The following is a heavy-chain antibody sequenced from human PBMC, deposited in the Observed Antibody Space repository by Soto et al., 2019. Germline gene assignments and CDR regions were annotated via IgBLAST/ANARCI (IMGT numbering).Heavy chain of an antibody. CDR1: GFTFSSYA. V-gene: IGHV3-30*18. CDR3: AKKRHHYGDAHCFHY. Sequence: QVLLVESGGGVVQPGRSLRLSCAASGFTFSSYAMNWVRQTPGKGLEWVALISYDGSNKYYADSVKGRCTISRDNPKNTLYLQMNSLRDEETAMYYCAKKRHHYGDAHCFHYWGQANLVPASS. CDR2: ISYDGSNK. J-gene: IGHJ4*02. D-gene: IGHD4-17*01.